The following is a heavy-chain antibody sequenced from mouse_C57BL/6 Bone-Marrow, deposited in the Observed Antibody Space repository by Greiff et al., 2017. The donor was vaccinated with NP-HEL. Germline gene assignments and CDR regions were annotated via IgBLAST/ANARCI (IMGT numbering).Heavy chain of an antibody. V-gene: IGHV1-80*01. CDR2: IYPGDGDT. Sequence: VQLQESGAELVKPGASVKISCKASGYAFSSYWMNWVKERPGKGLEWIGQIYPGDGDTKYNGKFKGKATLNADKSSSTAYMQVSSLTSEDSAVDFCARGDYGSSRFGYAMDYWGQGTSVTVSS. CDR3: ARGDYGSSRFGYAMDY. J-gene: IGHJ4*01. CDR1: GYAFSSYW. D-gene: IGHD1-1*01.